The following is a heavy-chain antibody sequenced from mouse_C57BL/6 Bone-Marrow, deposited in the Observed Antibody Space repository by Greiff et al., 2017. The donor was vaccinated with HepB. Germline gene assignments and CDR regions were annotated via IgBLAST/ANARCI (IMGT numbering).Heavy chain of an antibody. CDR3: FTTVEAPLGYFDV. Sequence: QVQLQQPGAELVRPGSSVKLSCKASGYTFTSYWMDWVKQRPGQGLEWIGNIYPSDSETHYNQKFKDKATLTVDKSSSTAYMQLSSLTSEDSAVYYCFTTVEAPLGYFDVWGTGTTVTVSS. CDR1: GYTFTSYW. CDR2: IYPSDSET. J-gene: IGHJ1*03. V-gene: IGHV1-61*01. D-gene: IGHD1-1*01.